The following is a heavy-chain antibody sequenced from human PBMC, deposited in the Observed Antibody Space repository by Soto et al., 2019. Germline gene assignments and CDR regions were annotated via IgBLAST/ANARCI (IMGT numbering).Heavy chain of an antibody. CDR1: GFTFSSYA. J-gene: IGHJ3*02. CDR2: ISGSGGST. V-gene: IGHV3-23*01. CDR3: AKELLWFGELLVAFDI. D-gene: IGHD3-10*01. Sequence: EVQLLESGGGLVQPGGSLRLSCAASGFTFSSYAMSWVRQAPGKGLEWVSAISGSGGSTYYADSVKGRFTISRDNSKNTLYLQMNSLRAEATAVYYCAKELLWFGELLVAFDIWGQGTMVTVSS.